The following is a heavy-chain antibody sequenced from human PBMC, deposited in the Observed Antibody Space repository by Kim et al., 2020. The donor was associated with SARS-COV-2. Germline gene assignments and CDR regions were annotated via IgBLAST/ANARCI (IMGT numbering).Heavy chain of an antibody. CDR2: IGTAGDT. D-gene: IGHD6-19*01. V-gene: IGHV3-13*01. CDR1: GFTFSSYD. J-gene: IGHJ6*03. CDR3: ARDRGAVAGGYYYYYMDV. Sequence: GGSLRLSCAASGFTFSSYDMHWVRQATGKGLEWVSAIGTAGDTYYPGSVKGRFTISRENAKNSLYLQMNSLRAGDTAVYYCARDRGAVAGGYYYYYMDVWGKGTTVTVSS.